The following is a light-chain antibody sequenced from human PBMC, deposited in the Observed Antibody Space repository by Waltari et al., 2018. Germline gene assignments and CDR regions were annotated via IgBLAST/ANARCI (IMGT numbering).Light chain of an antibody. J-gene: IGKJ4*01. CDR3: QKYNTGLT. Sequence: IQMTQSPSSLPASVGPRVTIPCRASQGISNDLAWFQQKPGKVPKLLIYAASTLQLGVPSRFSGRGSGTDFSLTISSLQPEDVATYYCQKYNTGLTFGGGTKVEIK. CDR2: AAS. V-gene: IGKV1-27*01. CDR1: QGISND.